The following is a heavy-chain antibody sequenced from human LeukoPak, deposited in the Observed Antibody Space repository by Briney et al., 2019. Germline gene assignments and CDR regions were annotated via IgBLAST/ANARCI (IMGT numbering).Heavy chain of an antibody. V-gene: IGHV1-18*01. CDR1: GYTFTSYG. CDR2: ISAYNGNT. D-gene: IGHD3-22*01. CDR3: ARGHYYDSRLHWFDH. J-gene: IGHJ5*02. Sequence: ASVKVSCKASGYTFTSYGISWVRQAPGQGLEWMGWISAYNGNTNYAQKLQGRVTMTTDTSTSTAYMELRSLRSDDTAVYYCARGHYYDSRLHWFDHWGQGTLVTVSS.